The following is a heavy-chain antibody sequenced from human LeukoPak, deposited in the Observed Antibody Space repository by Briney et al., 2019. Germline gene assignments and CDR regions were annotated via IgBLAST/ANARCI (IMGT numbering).Heavy chain of an antibody. CDR3: ARAEQLASFLDY. J-gene: IGHJ4*01. Sequence: SETLSLTCTVSGGSISSYYWSWIRQPPGKGLEWIGYIYYSGSTNYNPSLKSRVTISVDTSKNQFSLKLSSVTAADTAVYYCARAEQLASFLDYWGQEPWSPSPQ. CDR2: IYYSGST. D-gene: IGHD6-6*01. CDR1: GGSISSYY. V-gene: IGHV4-59*01.